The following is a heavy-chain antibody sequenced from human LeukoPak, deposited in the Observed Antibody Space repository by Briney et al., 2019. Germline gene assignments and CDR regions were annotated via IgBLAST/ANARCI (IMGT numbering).Heavy chain of an antibody. CDR2: ISGSGGST. CDR3: AKALSEWELLNFDY. V-gene: IGHV3-23*01. J-gene: IGHJ4*02. Sequence: GGSLRLSCAASGFTFSSYAMSRVRQAPGKGLEWVSAISGSGGSTYYADSVKGRFTISRDNSKNTLYLQMNSLRAEDTAVYYCAKALSEWELLNFDYWGQGTLVTVSS. CDR1: GFTFSSYA. D-gene: IGHD1-26*01.